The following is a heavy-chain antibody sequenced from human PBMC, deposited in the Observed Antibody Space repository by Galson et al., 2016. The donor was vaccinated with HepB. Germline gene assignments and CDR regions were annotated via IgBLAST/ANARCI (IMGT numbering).Heavy chain of an antibody. J-gene: IGHJ6*03. CDR3: ARDRHSGGYNSYDYYMDV. Sequence: SETLSLTCAVYGGSFSDYYWSWIRQPPGKGLEWIGEINHSGSTNYNPSLESRATISVDPSKNQFSLNLTAVTAADTAVYYCARDRHSGGYNSYDYYMDVWGKGTTVTVSS. V-gene: IGHV4-34*01. CDR2: INHSGST. D-gene: IGHD1-26*01. CDR1: GGSFSDYY.